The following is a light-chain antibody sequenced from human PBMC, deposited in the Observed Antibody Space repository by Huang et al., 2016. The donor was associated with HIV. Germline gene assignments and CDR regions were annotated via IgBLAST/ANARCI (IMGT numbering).Light chain of an antibody. CDR2: AAS. CDR3: QQYDILPLT. V-gene: IGKV1-8*01. J-gene: IGKJ3*01. Sequence: IRMTQSPSSLSASTGDRVTITCRANQDINNLLAWYQQRPGSVPKLLIYAASTLQSGVPSRSSGNGSGTDFTLTIGCLQSEDVATYYCQQYDILPLTFSRGTRVDIK. CDR1: QDINNL.